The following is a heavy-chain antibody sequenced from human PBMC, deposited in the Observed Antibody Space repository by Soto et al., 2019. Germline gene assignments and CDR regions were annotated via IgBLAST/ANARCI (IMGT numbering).Heavy chain of an antibody. D-gene: IGHD2-15*01. J-gene: IGHJ6*02. V-gene: IGHV4-39*01. Sequence: SETLSLTCTVSGGSISSSSYYWGWIRQPPGKGLEWIGSIYYSGSTYYNPSLKSRVTISVDTSKNQFSLKLSSVTAADTAVYYCASREYCSGGSCYSRGAHLFMDVWGQGTTVTVSS. CDR2: IYYSGST. CDR3: ASREYCSGGSCYSRGAHLFMDV. CDR1: GGSISSSSYY.